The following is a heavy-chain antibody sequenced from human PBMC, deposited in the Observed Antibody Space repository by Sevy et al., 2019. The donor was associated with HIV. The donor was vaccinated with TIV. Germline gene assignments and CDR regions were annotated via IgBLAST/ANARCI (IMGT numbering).Heavy chain of an antibody. CDR2: ISAYNGNT. D-gene: IGHD3-10*01. V-gene: IGHV1-18*04. J-gene: IGHJ3*02. Sequence: ASVKVFCKASGYTFTSYGISWVRQAPGQGLEWMGWISAYNGNTNYAQKLQGRVTMTTDTSTSTAYMELRSLRSDDTAVYYCARFGAVVRGVIISDDAFDIWGQGTMVTVSS. CDR3: ARFGAVVRGVIISDDAFDI. CDR1: GYTFTSYG.